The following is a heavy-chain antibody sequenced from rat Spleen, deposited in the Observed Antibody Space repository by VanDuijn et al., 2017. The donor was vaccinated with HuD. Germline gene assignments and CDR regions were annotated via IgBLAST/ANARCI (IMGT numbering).Heavy chain of an antibody. CDR3: TRGEGLDY. CDR2: ITNTGGST. CDR1: GITFTNYD. V-gene: IGHV5-27*01. Sequence: EVELVESGGGLVQPGRSLKLSCAASGITFTNYDMAWVRQAPTKGLEWVASITNTGGSTYYPDSVKGRFTISRDNAKSTLYLQMNSLRSEDTATYYCTRGEGLDYWGQGVMVTVSS. D-gene: IGHD1-11*01. J-gene: IGHJ2*01.